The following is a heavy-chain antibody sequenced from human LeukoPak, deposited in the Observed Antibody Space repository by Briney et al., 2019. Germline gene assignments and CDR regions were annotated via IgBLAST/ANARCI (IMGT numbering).Heavy chain of an antibody. CDR1: GGSVSRSSYY. J-gene: IGHJ4*02. Sequence: SETLSLTCTVSGGSVSRSSYYWGWIRQPPGKGLEWIGSLYHSGSTYYNPSLKSRVTISVDTSKNQFSLKLSSVTAADTAVYYCARAGGIAAAADYWGQGTLVTVSS. CDR3: ARAGGIAAAADY. V-gene: IGHV4-39*07. D-gene: IGHD6-13*01. CDR2: LYHSGST.